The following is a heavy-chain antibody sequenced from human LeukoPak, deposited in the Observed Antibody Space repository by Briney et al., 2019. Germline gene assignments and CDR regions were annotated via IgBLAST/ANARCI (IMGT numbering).Heavy chain of an antibody. V-gene: IGHV4-34*01. CDR2: INHSGST. J-gene: IGHJ4*02. CDR1: GGSFSGYY. Sequence: PSETLSLTCAVYGGSFSGYYWSWIRQPPGKGLEWIGEINHSGSTNYNPSLKSRVTISVDTSKNQFSLKLSSVTAADTAVYYCARGGLRLVVVKGGFDYWGQGTLVTVSS. CDR3: ARGGLRLVVVKGGFDY. D-gene: IGHD3-22*01.